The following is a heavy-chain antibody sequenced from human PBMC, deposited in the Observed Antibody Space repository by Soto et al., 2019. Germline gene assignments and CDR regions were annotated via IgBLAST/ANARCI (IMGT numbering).Heavy chain of an antibody. V-gene: IGHV3-23*01. Sequence: GGSLRLSCVASGFSFSTYAMNWVRQAPGKGLEWVSVIVGNGGGIHYADSVKGRFTISRDNSKNTLYLQMHSLKAEDTAVYFCAKQMGTWVDTAIDFWGQGTRVTVSS. J-gene: IGHJ4*02. CDR2: IVGNGGGI. CDR3: AKQMGTWVDTAIDF. D-gene: IGHD1-1*01. CDR1: GFSFSTYA.